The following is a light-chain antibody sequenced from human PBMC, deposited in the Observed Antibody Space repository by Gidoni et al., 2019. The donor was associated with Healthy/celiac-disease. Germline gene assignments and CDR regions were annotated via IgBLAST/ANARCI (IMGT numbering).Light chain of an antibody. CDR2: DAS. Sequence: EIVLTQSPATLSLSPGERATLSCRASQSVSSNLAWYQQNPGQAPRLLIYDASNRATGIPARFSGSGSGTDFTLTISSLEPEDFAVYYCQQRSNWPRGITFGQGTRLEIK. CDR3: QQRSNWPRGIT. V-gene: IGKV3-11*01. J-gene: IGKJ5*01. CDR1: QSVSSN.